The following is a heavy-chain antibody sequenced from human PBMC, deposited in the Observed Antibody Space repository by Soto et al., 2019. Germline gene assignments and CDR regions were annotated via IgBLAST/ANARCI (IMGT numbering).Heavy chain of an antibody. D-gene: IGHD2-15*01. CDR1: GDSITSDY. CDR2: TYFSGGP. V-gene: IGHV4-59*01. J-gene: IGHJ6*02. CDR3: AREREVVASMDV. Sequence: SETQSLTCTVSGDSITSDYSNWIRQPPGKGLEWIGYTYFSGGPKYNPSLESRVTISVNTSQNQFSLRLTSVTAADTAVYYCAREREVVASMDVWGQGTSVTVSS.